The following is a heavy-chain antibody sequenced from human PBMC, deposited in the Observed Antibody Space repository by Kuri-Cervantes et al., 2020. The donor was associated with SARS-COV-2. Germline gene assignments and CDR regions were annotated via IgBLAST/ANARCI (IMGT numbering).Heavy chain of an antibody. V-gene: IGHV1-24*01. D-gene: IGHD5-18*01. Sequence: ASVKVSCKVSGYTLTELSMHWVRQAPGKGLEWMGGFDPEDGETIYAQKFQGRVTMTEDTSTDTAYMELCSLRSEDTAVYYCATTDTAMVPEFDYWGQGTLVTVSS. CDR3: ATTDTAMVPEFDY. CDR2: FDPEDGET. CDR1: GYTLTELS. J-gene: IGHJ4*02.